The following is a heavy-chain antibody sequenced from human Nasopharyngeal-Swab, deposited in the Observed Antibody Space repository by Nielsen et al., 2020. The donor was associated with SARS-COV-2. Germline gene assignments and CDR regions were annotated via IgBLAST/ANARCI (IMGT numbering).Heavy chain of an antibody. Sequence: GESLKISCQGSGYDFKNYWINWVRQMPGKGLEWMGRIDPSDSSTNYNPSFQGRVLISADKSTKTAFLQWRTLKPSDTAMYFCARPIFGTDSFDIWGRGTLVNVFS. CDR3: ARPIFGTDSFDI. J-gene: IGHJ3*02. V-gene: IGHV5-10-1*01. D-gene: IGHD3-16*01. CDR2: IDPSDSST. CDR1: GYDFKNYW.